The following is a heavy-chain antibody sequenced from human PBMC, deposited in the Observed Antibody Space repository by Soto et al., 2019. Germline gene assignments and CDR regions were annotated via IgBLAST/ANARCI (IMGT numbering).Heavy chain of an antibody. Sequence: PSDSPSLSCTVSGGPISSSSYYGGWIRQPPGKGLEWIGSIYYSGSTYYNPSLKSRVTISVDTSKNQFSLKLSSVTAADTAVYYCMLGSGWKDFDYWGQGTLVTVSS. CDR1: GGPISSSSYY. J-gene: IGHJ4*02. V-gene: IGHV4-39*05. D-gene: IGHD3-22*01. CDR2: IYYSGST. CDR3: MLGSGWKDFDY.